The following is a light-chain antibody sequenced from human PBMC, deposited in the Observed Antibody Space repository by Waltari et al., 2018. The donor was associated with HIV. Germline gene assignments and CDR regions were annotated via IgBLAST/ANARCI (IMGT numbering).Light chain of an antibody. Sequence: DIQMTQSPSNLSASVGDTVVITCRASQSIDNWLAWYQQQPGRAPRLLVSGTSLLESGVSSRFRGSGSGTEFTLTIRSLQPDDIGTYYCQQYSTHYAFGQGTRVE. CDR1: QSIDNW. CDR3: QQYSTHYA. J-gene: IGKJ2*01. CDR2: GTS. V-gene: IGKV1-5*03.